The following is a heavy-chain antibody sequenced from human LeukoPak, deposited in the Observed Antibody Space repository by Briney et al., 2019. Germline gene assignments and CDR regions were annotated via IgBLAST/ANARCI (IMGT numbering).Heavy chain of an antibody. V-gene: IGHV3-21*01. CDR2: ISSSSSYI. J-gene: IGHJ4*02. CDR3: ARDRYDSSGYRHCYH. CDR1: GFTFSSYR. Sequence: GGSLRLSCAASGFTFSSYRMNWVRQAPGKGLEWVSSISSSSSYIYYADSVKGRFTISRDNAKNSLYLQMHSLRAEDTAVYYCARDRYDSSGYRHCYHGGRETLVTVSS. D-gene: IGHD3-22*01.